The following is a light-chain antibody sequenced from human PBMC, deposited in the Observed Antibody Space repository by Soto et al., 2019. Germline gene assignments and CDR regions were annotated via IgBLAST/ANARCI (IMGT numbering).Light chain of an antibody. CDR1: SSDVGDYPY. V-gene: IGLV2-14*01. CDR2: EVT. J-gene: IGLJ1*01. Sequence: QSALTQPASVSGSPGQSITISCTGTSSDVGDYPYVSWYQQHPGKVPKLIIYEVTNRPSGVTSRFSGSKSENTASLTISGLQAEDEADYYCSSYSPTNTLVFGSGTKVTVL. CDR3: SSYSPTNTLV.